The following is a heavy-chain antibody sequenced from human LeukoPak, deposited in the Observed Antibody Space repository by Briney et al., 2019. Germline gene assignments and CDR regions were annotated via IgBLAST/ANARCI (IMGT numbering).Heavy chain of an antibody. CDR3: ARETYYYGSGSYIDY. Sequence: PGGSLRLSCAASGFTFSSYWMHWVRQAPGKGLVWVSRINSDGSSTSYADSVKGRFTISRDNAKNTLYLQMNSLRGEDTAVYYCARETYYYGSGSYIDYWGQGTLVTVSS. D-gene: IGHD3-10*01. CDR2: INSDGSST. J-gene: IGHJ4*02. CDR1: GFTFSSYW. V-gene: IGHV3-74*01.